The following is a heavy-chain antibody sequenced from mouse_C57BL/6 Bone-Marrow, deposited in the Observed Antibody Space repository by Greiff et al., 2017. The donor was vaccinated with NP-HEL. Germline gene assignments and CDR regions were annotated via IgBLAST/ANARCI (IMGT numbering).Heavy chain of an antibody. CDR1: GYTFTDYY. CDR2: IYPGSGNT. Sequence: QVQLKQSGAELVRPGASVKLSCKASGYTFTDYYINWVKQRPGQGLEWIARIYPGSGNTYYNEKFKGKATLTAEKSSSTAYMQLSSLTSEDSAVYFCERRDYYDYFYYAMDYWGQGTSVTVSS. CDR3: ERRDYYDYFYYAMDY. V-gene: IGHV1-76*01. D-gene: IGHD2-4*01. J-gene: IGHJ4*01.